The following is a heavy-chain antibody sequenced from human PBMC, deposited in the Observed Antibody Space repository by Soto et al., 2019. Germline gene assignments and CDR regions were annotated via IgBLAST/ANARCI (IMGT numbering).Heavy chain of an antibody. Sequence: GGSLRLSCAASGFTFSSYATSWVRQAPGKGLEWVSAISGSGGSTYYADSVKGRFTISRDNSKNALYLQMNSLRAEDTAVYYCAKDVVVVPAAISMYYFDYWGQGTLVTVSS. CDR2: ISGSGGST. CDR1: GFTFSSYA. CDR3: AKDVVVVPAAISMYYFDY. V-gene: IGHV3-23*01. D-gene: IGHD2-2*01. J-gene: IGHJ4*02.